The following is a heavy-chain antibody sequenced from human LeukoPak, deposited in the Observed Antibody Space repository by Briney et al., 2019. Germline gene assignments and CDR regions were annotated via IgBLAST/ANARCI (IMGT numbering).Heavy chain of an antibody. CDR1: GYTFTSNY. CDR2: IYPRDGST. V-gene: IGHV1-46*01. CDR3: AKDGGSYSADY. J-gene: IGHJ4*02. Sequence: ASVKVSCKASGYTFTSNYIHWVRQAPGQGLEWMGMIYPRDGSTSYAQKFQGRVTMTRDTSTGTVYMELSSLGSEDTAVYYCAKDGGSYSADYWGQGTLVTVSS. D-gene: IGHD3-10*01.